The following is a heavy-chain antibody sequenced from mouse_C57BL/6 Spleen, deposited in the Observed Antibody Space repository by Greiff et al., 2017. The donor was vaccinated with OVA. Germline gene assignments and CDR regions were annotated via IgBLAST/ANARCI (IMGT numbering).Heavy chain of an antibody. CDR1: GFTFTDYY. Sequence: EVQRVESGGGLVQPGGSLSLSCAASGFTFTDYYMSWVRQPPGQALEWLGFIRHKANGYKTEYSSSVKGRVTLSRYNSQSILYLQMNALGAEDSATYGCARDKKPHYAMDDWGQGTSVTVSS. CDR2: IRHKANGYKT. CDR3: ARDKKPHYAMDD. V-gene: IGHV7-3*01. J-gene: IGHJ4*01. D-gene: IGHD6-1*01.